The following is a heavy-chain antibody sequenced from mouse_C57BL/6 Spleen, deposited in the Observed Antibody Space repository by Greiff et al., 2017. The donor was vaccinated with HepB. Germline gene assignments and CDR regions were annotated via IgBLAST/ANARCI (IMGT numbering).Heavy chain of an antibody. CDR3: ASYDYDERAWFAY. CDR2: INPNNGGT. J-gene: IGHJ3*01. D-gene: IGHD2-4*01. Sequence: EVQLQQSGPELVKPGASVKISCKASGYTFTDYYMNWVKQSHGKSLEWIGDINPNNGGTSYNQKFKGKATLTVDKSSSTAYMELRSLTSEDSAVYYCASYDYDERAWFAYWGQGTLVTVSA. CDR1: GYTFTDYY. V-gene: IGHV1-26*01.